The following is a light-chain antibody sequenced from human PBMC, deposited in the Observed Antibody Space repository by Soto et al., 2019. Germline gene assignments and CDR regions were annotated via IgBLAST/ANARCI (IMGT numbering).Light chain of an antibody. J-gene: IGKJ4*01. CDR1: QSVSSN. CDR2: DAS. CDR3: QHRTNWPLT. Sequence: EIVLTQSPATLSLSPGERATLSCRASQSVSSNLGWYQQKPGQAPRLLIYDASNRATGTPARFSGSGSGTDFTLTISSLAPEDFAVYYCQHRTNWPLTFGGGTKVEIK. V-gene: IGKV3-11*01.